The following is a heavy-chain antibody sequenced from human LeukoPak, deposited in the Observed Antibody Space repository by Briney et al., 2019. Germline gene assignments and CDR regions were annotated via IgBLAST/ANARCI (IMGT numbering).Heavy chain of an antibody. CDR2: IRYDGTNK. V-gene: IGHV3-30*02. CDR3: ARDRTAYSYGTLFDY. Sequence: GGSLRLSCASTFTFSIYGMHWVRQAPGKGLEWVAFIRYDGTNKYYADSVKGRFTISRDNSRNTLYLQMNSLRAEDTAVYYCARDRTAYSYGTLFDYWGQGTLVTVSS. J-gene: IGHJ4*02. D-gene: IGHD5-12*01. CDR1: TFTFSIYG.